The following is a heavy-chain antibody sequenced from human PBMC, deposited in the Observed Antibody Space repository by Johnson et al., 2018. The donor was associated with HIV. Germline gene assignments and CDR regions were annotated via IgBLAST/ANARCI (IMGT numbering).Heavy chain of an antibody. V-gene: IGHV3-66*01. CDR1: GFTVSSNY. J-gene: IGHJ3*02. CDR3: ARDLDRSAFDI. CDR2: IYSGGSTI. D-gene: IGHD2-2*03. Sequence: VQLVESGGGVVQPGGSLRLSCAASGFTVSSNYMSWVRQAPGKGLEWVSVIYSGGSTIYYADSVKGRFTISRDNAKNSLYLQMNSLRAEDTAVYYCARDLDRSAFDIWGQGTMVTVSS.